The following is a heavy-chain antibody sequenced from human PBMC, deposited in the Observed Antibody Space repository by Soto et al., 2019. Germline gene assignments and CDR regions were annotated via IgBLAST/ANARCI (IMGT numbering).Heavy chain of an antibody. V-gene: IGHV3-7*05. CDR1: GFTFSTYW. CDR2: VKQDGSEK. Sequence: EVQLVESGGCLVQPGGSLRLSCAASGFTFSTYWMTWVRQAPGKGLEWVAHVKQDGSEKYNVDSVKGRFTISRDNAKNSLYLQMNSLRAEDTAVYYCARGGGHTYGRLPGVYWGQGILVTVSS. CDR3: ARGGGHTYGRLPGVY. D-gene: IGHD5-18*01. J-gene: IGHJ4*02.